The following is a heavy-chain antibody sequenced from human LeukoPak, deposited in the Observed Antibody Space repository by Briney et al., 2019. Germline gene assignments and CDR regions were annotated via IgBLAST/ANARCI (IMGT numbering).Heavy chain of an antibody. CDR1: GYTLTELS. CDR2: FDPEDGET. D-gene: IGHD3-10*01. CDR3: ATVAKYYYGSGSKDFYYYAMDV. Sequence: ASVKVSCKVSGYTLTELSMHWVRQAPGKGLEWMGGFDPEDGETIYAQKIQGRVTMTEDTSTDTAYMELSSLRSEDTAVYYCATVAKYYYGSGSKDFYYYAMDVWGQGTTVTVSS. J-gene: IGHJ6*02. V-gene: IGHV1-24*01.